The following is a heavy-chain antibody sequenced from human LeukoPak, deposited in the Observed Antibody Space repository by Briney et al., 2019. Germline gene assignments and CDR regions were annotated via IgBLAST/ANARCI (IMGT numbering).Heavy chain of an antibody. V-gene: IGHV4-61*02. Sequence: SQTLSLTCTVSGGSISSGSYYWSWIRQPAGKGLEWIGRIYTSGSTNYNPSLKSRVTTSVDTSKNQFSLKLSSVTAADTAVYYCARDRIAAAHDAFDIWGQGTMVTVSS. D-gene: IGHD6-13*01. CDR2: IYTSGST. CDR1: GGSISSGSYY. J-gene: IGHJ3*02. CDR3: ARDRIAAAHDAFDI.